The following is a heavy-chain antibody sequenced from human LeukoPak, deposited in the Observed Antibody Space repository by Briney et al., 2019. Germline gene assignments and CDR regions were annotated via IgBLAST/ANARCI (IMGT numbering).Heavy chain of an antibody. CDR3: ARALDYGSGSPNWFDP. V-gene: IGHV1-69*13. CDR1: GGTFSSYA. D-gene: IGHD3-10*01. Sequence: ASVKVSCKASGGTFSSYAISWVRQAPGQGLEWMGGIIPIFGTANYAQKFQGRVTITADESTSTAYMELSSLRSEDTAVYYCARALDYGSGSPNWFDPWGQGTLVTVSS. J-gene: IGHJ5*02. CDR2: IIPIFGTA.